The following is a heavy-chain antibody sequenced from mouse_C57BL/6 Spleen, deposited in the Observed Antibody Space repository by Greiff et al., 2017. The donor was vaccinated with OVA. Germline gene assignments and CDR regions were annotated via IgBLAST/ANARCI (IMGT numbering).Heavy chain of an antibody. V-gene: IGHV1-84*01. J-gene: IGHJ1*03. CDR1: GYTFTDYY. CDR3: ARSEWGLRGYFDV. Sequence: QVQLQQSGPELVKPGASVKLSCKASGYTFTDYYINWVKQRPGQGLEWIGWIYPGSGNTKYNEKFKGKATLTVDTSSSTAYMQLSSLTSEDSAVCLCARSEWGLRGYFDVWGTGTTVTASS. CDR2: IYPGSGNT. D-gene: IGHD2-2*01.